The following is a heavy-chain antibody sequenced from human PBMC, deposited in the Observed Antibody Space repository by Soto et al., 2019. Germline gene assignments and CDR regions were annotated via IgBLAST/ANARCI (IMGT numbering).Heavy chain of an antibody. J-gene: IGHJ3*02. CDR2: IYYTGNT. CDR1: GASFSSGGYY. D-gene: IGHD3-3*01. CDR3: ARPSETILSFDI. Sequence: QVQLRESGPGLVKPSQTLSLTCTVSGASFSSGGYYWNWIRQHPGKGLECIGYIYYTGNTYYNPSLKSRVNISLDTPKNHFSLNLTSGTAADTVVYYFARPSETILSFDIWGQGTMVTVSS. V-gene: IGHV4-31*03.